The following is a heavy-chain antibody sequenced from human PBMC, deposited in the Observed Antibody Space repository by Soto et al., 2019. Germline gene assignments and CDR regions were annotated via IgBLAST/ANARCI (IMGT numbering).Heavy chain of an antibody. D-gene: IGHD2-2*01. Sequence: QLQLQESGPGLVKPSETLSLTCTVSGGSISSSSYYWGWIRQPPGKWLEWIGSIYYSGSTYYNPSLKSRVTISVDTSKNQFSLKLSSVTAADTAVYYCASVVVPAAAISWDYGMDVWGQGTTVTVSS. CDR2: IYYSGST. CDR1: GGSISSSSYY. J-gene: IGHJ6*02. V-gene: IGHV4-39*01. CDR3: ASVVVPAAAISWDYGMDV.